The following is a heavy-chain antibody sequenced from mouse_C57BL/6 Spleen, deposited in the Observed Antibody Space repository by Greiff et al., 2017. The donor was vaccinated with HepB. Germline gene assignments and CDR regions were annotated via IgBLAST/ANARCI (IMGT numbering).Heavy chain of an antibody. CDR2: ISYDGSN. CDR1: GYSITSGYY. J-gene: IGHJ2*01. V-gene: IGHV3-6*01. Sequence: EVQLQESGPGLVKPSQSLSLTCSVTGYSITSGYYWNWIRQFPGNKLEWMGYISYDGSNNYNPSLKNRISITRDTSKNQFFLKLNSGTTEDTATYYCARGGGDFDYWGQGTTLTVSS. CDR3: ARGGGDFDY.